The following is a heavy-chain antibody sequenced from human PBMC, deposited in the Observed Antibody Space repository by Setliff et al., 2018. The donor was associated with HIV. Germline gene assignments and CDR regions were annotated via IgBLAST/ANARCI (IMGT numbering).Heavy chain of an antibody. D-gene: IGHD3-10*01. V-gene: IGHV4-34*01. Sequence: PSETLSLTCAVYGGSVSGHYRGWFRQPPGKGLEWIGEITPSGDTNYIPSLKSRVTISVDTSKNQFSLKVSSVTAADTAVYFCARTKFGSYSDYWGQGTLVTVSS. CDR1: GGSVSGHY. CDR2: ITPSGDT. CDR3: ARTKFGSYSDY. J-gene: IGHJ4*02.